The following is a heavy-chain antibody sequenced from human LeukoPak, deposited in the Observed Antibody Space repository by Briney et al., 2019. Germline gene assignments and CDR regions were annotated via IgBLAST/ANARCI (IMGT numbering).Heavy chain of an antibody. CDR3: AKRGYCSGISCSHHFDY. Sequence: GGSLRLSCAASGFTFSSYTKSWVRQAPGKGLEWVSSIGGTDGHTYYADSVTGRFTISRDNSKNTLYLQMNSLRAEDTAVYSCAKRGYCSGISCSHHFDYWGQGTLVTVSS. CDR1: GFTFSSYT. V-gene: IGHV3-23*01. CDR2: IGGTDGHT. D-gene: IGHD2-2*01. J-gene: IGHJ4*02.